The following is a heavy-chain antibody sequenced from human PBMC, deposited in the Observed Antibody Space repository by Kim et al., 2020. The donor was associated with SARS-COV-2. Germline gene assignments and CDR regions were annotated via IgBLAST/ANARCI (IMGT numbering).Heavy chain of an antibody. J-gene: IGHJ5*02. CDR1: GFTFSNYA. D-gene: IGHD1-26*01. Sequence: GGSLRLSCAASGFTFSNYALSWVRLAPGKGLECLSAISGGGDSTFYADSVKGRFTISRDNSKNTLYLQMNSLRPEDTAVYYCAKYFGTYPWFDPWGQGT. CDR2: ISGGGDST. CDR3: AKYFGTYPWFDP. V-gene: IGHV3-23*01.